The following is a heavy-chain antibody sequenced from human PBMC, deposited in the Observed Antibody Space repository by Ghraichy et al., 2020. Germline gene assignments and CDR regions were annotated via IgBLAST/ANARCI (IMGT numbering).Heavy chain of an antibody. CDR1: GFTFSGSA. D-gene: IGHD2-15*01. J-gene: IGHJ6*02. Sequence: GGSLRLSCAASGFTFSGSAMHWVRQASGKGLEWVGRIRSKANSYATAYAASVKGRFTISRDDSKNTAYLQMNSLKTEDTAVYYCTRGGMRSNCSGGSCYHYYYYYGMDVWGQGTTVTVSS. CDR3: TRGGMRSNCSGGSCYHYYYYYGMDV. V-gene: IGHV3-73*01. CDR2: IRSKANSYAT.